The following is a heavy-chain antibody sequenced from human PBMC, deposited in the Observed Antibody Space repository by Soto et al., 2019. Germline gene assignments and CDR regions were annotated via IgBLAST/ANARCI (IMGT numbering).Heavy chain of an antibody. J-gene: IGHJ4*02. CDR1: GYSFTSYW. CDR2: IYPGDSDT. V-gene: IGHV5-51*01. CDR3: ARATGFGPYSYDY. Sequence: GESLKISCKGSGYSFTSYWIGWVRQMPGKGLEWMGTIYPGDSDTRYGPSFQGQVTISAEKSISTAYLQWSSLKASDTAMYYCARATGFGPYSYDYWGQGTLVTVSS. D-gene: IGHD3-10*01.